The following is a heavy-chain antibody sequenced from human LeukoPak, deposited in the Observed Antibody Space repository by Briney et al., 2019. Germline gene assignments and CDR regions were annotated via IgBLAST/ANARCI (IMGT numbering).Heavy chain of an antibody. V-gene: IGHV3-21*01. Sequence: PGGSLRLSCAASGFTFASYSMNWVRQAPGKGLEWVSAISGDSTYIYNAGSVKGRFTISRENAQASLYLQMISLRADDTAVYYCARVSGRLERQSDLDYWGQGTLVIVSS. D-gene: IGHD1-1*01. J-gene: IGHJ4*02. CDR3: ARVSGRLERQSDLDY. CDR1: GFTFASYS. CDR2: ISGDSTYI.